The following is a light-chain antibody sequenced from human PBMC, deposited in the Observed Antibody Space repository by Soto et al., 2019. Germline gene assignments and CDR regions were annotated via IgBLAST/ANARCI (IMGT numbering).Light chain of an antibody. V-gene: IGKV3-11*01. CDR1: QSVGSL. Sequence: EIVLTQSPGTLSLSQGERAILSCRASQSVGSLLAWYQHNPGQAPRLLIFDASYRAAGIPARFRGSGSGTDFTLTIDSLEPEDFAVYYCQQRTNWLWTFGPGTKVDIK. CDR3: QQRTNWLWT. CDR2: DAS. J-gene: IGKJ1*01.